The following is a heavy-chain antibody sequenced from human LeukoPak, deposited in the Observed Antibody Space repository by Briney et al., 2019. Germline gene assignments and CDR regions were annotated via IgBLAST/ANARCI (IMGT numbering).Heavy chain of an antibody. Sequence: PSETLSLTCTVSTASISPFFWNWIRQSPGKGFEWIGYVSYSGTSTYNPSLRSRVTISIDTSKNQSSLNLSSVTAADTALYYCARGRRLHTSGTYSSAAPDYWGQGTLVTVSS. CDR3: ARGRRLHTSGTYSSAAPDY. CDR2: VSYSGTS. D-gene: IGHD3-10*01. J-gene: IGHJ4*02. CDR1: TASISPFF. V-gene: IGHV4-59*01.